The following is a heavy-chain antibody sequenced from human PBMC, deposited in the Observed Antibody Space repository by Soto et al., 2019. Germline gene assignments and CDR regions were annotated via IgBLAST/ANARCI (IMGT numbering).Heavy chain of an antibody. V-gene: IGHV1-69*13. CDR3: ARVRPDYYDSSGYGLGAFDI. CDR2: IIPIFGTA. J-gene: IGHJ3*02. CDR1: GGTFSSYA. Sequence: SVKVSCKASGGTFSSYAISWVRQAPGQGLEWMGGIIPIFGTANYAQRFQGRVTITADESTSTAYMELSSLRSEDTAVYYCARVRPDYYDSSGYGLGAFDIWGQGTMVTVSS. D-gene: IGHD3-22*01.